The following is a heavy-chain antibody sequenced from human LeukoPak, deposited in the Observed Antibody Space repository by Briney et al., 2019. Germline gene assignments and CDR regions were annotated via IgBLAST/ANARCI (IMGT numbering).Heavy chain of an antibody. V-gene: IGHV3-23*01. J-gene: IGHJ4*02. CDR3: AKGSYYDSSGSFYFDY. CDR1: GFTFSSYA. CDR2: IRGSGDST. D-gene: IGHD3-22*01. Sequence: QPGGSLRLSCAASGFTFSSYAMSWVRQAPGKGLEWVSGIRGSGDSTYYADSVKGRFTISRDNSKNTLYVQVNSLGTEDTAAYYCAKGSYYDSSGSFYFDYWGQGTLVTVSS.